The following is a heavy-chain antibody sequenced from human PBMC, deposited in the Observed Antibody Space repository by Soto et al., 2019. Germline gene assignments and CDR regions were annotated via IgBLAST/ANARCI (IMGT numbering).Heavy chain of an antibody. CDR3: SRGILV. CDR2: ISYGGST. Sequence: QVQLQESGPGLVKPSQTLSLTCTVSGGSINSGGYCWSWIRQHPGKGLDWIGCISYGGSTSYNPSLKSRVTLSADPSKNQFSLKLTSVTAADTAVYYCSRGILVWGQGALITVSS. CDR1: GGSINSGGYC. J-gene: IGHJ4*02. V-gene: IGHV4-31*03. D-gene: IGHD5-18*01.